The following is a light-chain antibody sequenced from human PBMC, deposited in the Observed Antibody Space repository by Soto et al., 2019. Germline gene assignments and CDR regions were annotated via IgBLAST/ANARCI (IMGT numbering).Light chain of an antibody. CDR3: SSYTSSSTLLYV. J-gene: IGLJ1*01. CDR2: EVS. CDR1: SREVGGYNY. V-gene: IGLV2-14*01. Sequence: SSMTQPASVSVSPGQSITISCTGTSREVGGYNYVSWYQQHPGKAPKLMIYEVSNRPSGVSNRFSGSKSGNTASLTISGLQAEDEADYYCSSYTSSSTLLYVVGTGTKVTVL.